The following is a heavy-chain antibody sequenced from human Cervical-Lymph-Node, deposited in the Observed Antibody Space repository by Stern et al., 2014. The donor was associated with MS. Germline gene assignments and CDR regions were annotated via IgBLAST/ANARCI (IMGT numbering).Heavy chain of an antibody. CDR2: FDPEDGEA. CDR3: ATDYNY. J-gene: IGHJ4*02. Sequence: VQLEASGAEVKKPGASVKVSCKVSGSTLSEFSMHWVRQAPGKGLEWMGNFDPEDGEAIYAQRFQGRVTMTADTSTDTAYMELSSLRSEDTAVYYCATDYNYWGQGTLVTVSS. CDR1: GSTLSEFS. V-gene: IGHV1-24*01. D-gene: IGHD4-11*01.